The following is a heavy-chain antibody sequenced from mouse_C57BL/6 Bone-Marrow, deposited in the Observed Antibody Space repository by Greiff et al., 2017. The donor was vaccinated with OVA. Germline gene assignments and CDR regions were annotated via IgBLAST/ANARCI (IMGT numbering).Heavy chain of an antibody. D-gene: IGHD2-3*01. CDR1: GFTFSDFY. J-gene: IGHJ4*01. Sequence: EVQLVESGGGLVQSGRSLRLSCATSGFTFSDFYLEWVRQAPGKGLELIAASRTKANDYTTEYNAYVKGRFIVSRDASQSILYLQRNALRAEYTAIYYGARGPYDGYYSGYAMYYWGQGTSVTVSS. CDR3: ARGPYDGYYSGYAMYY. CDR2: SRTKANDYTT. V-gene: IGHV7-1*01.